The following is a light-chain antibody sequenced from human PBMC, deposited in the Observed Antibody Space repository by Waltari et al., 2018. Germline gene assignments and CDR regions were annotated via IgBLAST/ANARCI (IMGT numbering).Light chain of an antibody. CDR2: DVA. CDR1: SSDVVGFNF. CDR3: SSYTSVNTR. V-gene: IGLV2-14*03. J-gene: IGLJ2*01. Sequence: QSALTQPASMSGSPGQSITIPCTGTSSDVVGFNFVSWYQQSPVKAPKHIIYDVANRPSGVSHRFSGSRSGNTASLTISGLQAEDEADYYCSSYTSVNTRFGGGTKLTVL.